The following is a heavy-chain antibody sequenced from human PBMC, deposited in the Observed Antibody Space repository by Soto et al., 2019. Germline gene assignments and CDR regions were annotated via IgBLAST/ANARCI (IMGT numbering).Heavy chain of an antibody. J-gene: IGHJ4*02. CDR3: ARDKGYCSDTSCQDFDY. CDR1: GGTLSSYT. Sequence: ASVKVSCKASGGTLSSYTFSWVRQAPGQGLEWMGRVIPNLGVTNYAKKFQGRFTIVVDTSTSTAYMELNSLRYEDTAVYYCARDKGYCSDTSCQDFDYGGQGTLVTVSS. V-gene: IGHV1-69*04. D-gene: IGHD2-15*01. CDR2: VIPNLGVT.